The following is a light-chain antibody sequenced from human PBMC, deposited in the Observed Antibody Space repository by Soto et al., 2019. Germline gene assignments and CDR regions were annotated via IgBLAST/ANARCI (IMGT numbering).Light chain of an antibody. CDR2: KAS. Sequence: DIHMTQTPPTLSASVVDRFTTTCRASQTISSWLAWYQQKPGKAPKLPIYKASTLKSGVPSRFSGSGSGTEFTLTISSLQPDDFATYYCQQYNVYLWTFGQGTKVDIK. V-gene: IGKV1-5*03. CDR1: QTISSW. J-gene: IGKJ1*01. CDR3: QQYNVYLWT.